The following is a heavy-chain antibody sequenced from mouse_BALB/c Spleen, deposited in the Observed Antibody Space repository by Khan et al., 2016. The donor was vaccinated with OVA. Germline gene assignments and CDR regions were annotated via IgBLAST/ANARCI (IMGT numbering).Heavy chain of an antibody. V-gene: IGHV5-6*01. J-gene: IGHJ3*01. CDR3: TRLGEKCDSEGFAY. D-gene: IGHD1-3*01. CDR1: GFTFSTYG. CDR2: ISTGGSYT. Sequence: EVELVESGGDLVNPGGSLKLTCAASGFTFSTYGMSWVRQTPDKRLEWVATISTGGSYTYYPDSVKGRFTISRDNAKNTLYLQLISLKSEDTAMFYCTRLGEKCDSEGFAYWGQGTLVTVSA.